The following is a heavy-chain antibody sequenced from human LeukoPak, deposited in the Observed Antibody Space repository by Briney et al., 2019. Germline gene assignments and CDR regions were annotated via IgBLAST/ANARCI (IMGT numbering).Heavy chain of an antibody. D-gene: IGHD3-10*01. CDR3: ARAALWFGGYYFDY. Sequence: GGSLRLSCAASGFTVSSNYMSWVRQAPGKGLEWVSVIYSGGSTYYADSVKGRFTISRDNSKNTPYLQMNSLRAEDTAVYYCARAALWFGGYYFDYRGQGTLVTASS. J-gene: IGHJ4*02. V-gene: IGHV3-66*01. CDR1: GFTVSSNY. CDR2: IYSGGST.